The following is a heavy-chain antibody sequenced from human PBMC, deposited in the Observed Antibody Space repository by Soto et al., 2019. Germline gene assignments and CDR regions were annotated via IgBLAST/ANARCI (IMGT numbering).Heavy chain of an antibody. V-gene: IGHV4-39*01. CDR3: ARQRTTVVTQAYFDH. Sequence: SETLSLTCIVSGESISSSSYYWGWIRQPPGKGLEWIGSIYYSGRTYYSPSFKSRVTISIDTSKNQFSLKLSSVTATDTAVYYCARQRTTVVTQAYFDHWGQGALVTVSS. J-gene: IGHJ4*02. CDR2: IYYSGRT. CDR1: GESISSSSYY. D-gene: IGHD2-21*02.